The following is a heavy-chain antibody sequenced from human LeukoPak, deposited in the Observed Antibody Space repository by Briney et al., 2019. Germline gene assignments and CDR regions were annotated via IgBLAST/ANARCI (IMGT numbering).Heavy chain of an antibody. CDR3: ARDRVASGRFGEVAS. V-gene: IGHV3-21*01. CDR1: GFTFSTYS. Sequence: GGSLRLSCAASGFTFSTYSMNWVRRALGKGLEWVSFISGGGSYIYYAESVKGRFTISRDNAKNSLYLQMNSLRAEDTAIYYCARDRVASGRFGEVASWGQGTLVTVSS. D-gene: IGHD3-10*01. CDR2: ISGGGSYI. J-gene: IGHJ5*02.